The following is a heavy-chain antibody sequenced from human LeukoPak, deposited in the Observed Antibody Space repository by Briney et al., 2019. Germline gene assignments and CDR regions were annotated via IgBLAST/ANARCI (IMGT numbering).Heavy chain of an antibody. D-gene: IGHD4-23*01. CDR1: GFTFSSYS. Sequence: GGSLRLSCAASGFTFSSYSMNWVRQAPGKGLEWVSSISSSSSYIYYADSVKGRFTISRDNSKNTLYLQMNSLRAEDTAVYYCATHPAEYGGNLAGWLREWGQGTLVTVSS. J-gene: IGHJ4*02. V-gene: IGHV3-21*01. CDR2: ISSSSSYI. CDR3: ATHPAEYGGNLAGWLRE.